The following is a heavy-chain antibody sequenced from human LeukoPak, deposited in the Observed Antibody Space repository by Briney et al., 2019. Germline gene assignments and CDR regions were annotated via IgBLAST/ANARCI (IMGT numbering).Heavy chain of an antibody. Sequence: GGSLRLSCECSGFSFNGYAMSWVRQAPGKGLEWVAVTGGSDDNTRYADSVKGRFSISRDTSENRLFLQMNSLRPDDSALYYCTKDLMTGFSSGWYLAYWGQGTLVTVSS. J-gene: IGHJ4*02. CDR1: GFSFNGYA. CDR3: TKDLMTGFSSGWYLAY. V-gene: IGHV3-23*01. D-gene: IGHD6-19*01. CDR2: TGGSDDNT.